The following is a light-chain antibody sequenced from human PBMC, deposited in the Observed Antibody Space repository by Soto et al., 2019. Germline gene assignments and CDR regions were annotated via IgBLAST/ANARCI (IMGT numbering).Light chain of an antibody. CDR1: SSDVGGYNY. J-gene: IGLJ1*01. CDR2: EVS. V-gene: IGLV2-14*01. CDR3: SSYTSSTNYV. Sequence: QSVLTQPASVSGSPGQSITISCTGTSSDVGGYNYVSWYQQHPGKAPKLMIYEVSNRPSGVSNRFSGSKSGNTASLTISGLQAEDEADYYCSSYTSSTNYVFGAGTKVTAL.